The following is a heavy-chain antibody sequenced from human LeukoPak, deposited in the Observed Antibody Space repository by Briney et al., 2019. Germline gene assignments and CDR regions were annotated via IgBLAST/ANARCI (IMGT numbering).Heavy chain of an antibody. CDR1: GFTFSNAW. Sequence: GGSLRLSCAASGFTFSNAWMSWVRQAPGKGLEWVGRIKSKTDGGTTDYAAPVKGRFTISRDDSKNTLYLQMNSLKTEDTAVYYCTTDWVPESLRFLEWLSPSRSDYWGQGTLVTVSS. J-gene: IGHJ4*02. V-gene: IGHV3-15*01. CDR3: TTDWVPESLRFLEWLSPSRSDY. CDR2: IKSKTDGGTT. D-gene: IGHD3-3*01.